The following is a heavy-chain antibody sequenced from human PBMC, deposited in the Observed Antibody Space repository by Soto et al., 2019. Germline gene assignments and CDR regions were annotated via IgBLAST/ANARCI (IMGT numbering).Heavy chain of an antibody. Sequence: VASVKVSCKVSGYTLTELSMHWVRQAPGKGLEWMGGFDPEDGETIYAQKFQGRVTMTEDTSTDTAYMELSSLRSEDTAVYYCATEYFPRRLRFSPRLAFDIWGQGTMVTVSS. J-gene: IGHJ3*02. V-gene: IGHV1-24*01. CDR3: ATEYFPRRLRFSPRLAFDI. D-gene: IGHD3-3*01. CDR1: GYTLTELS. CDR2: FDPEDGET.